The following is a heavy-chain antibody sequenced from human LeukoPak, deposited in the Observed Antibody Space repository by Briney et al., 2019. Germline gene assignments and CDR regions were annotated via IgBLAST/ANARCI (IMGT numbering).Heavy chain of an antibody. CDR1: GYTFTGYY. J-gene: IGHJ4*02. CDR3: AREKLEAGRAFDY. V-gene: IGHV1-2*02. D-gene: IGHD6-13*01. Sequence: ASVKVSCKASGYTFTGYYMHWVRQAPGQGLEWMGWINPNSGGTNYAQKFQGRVTMTRDTSISTAYMELSRLRSDDTAVYYCAREKLEAGRAFDYWGQGTLVTVSS. CDR2: INPNSGGT.